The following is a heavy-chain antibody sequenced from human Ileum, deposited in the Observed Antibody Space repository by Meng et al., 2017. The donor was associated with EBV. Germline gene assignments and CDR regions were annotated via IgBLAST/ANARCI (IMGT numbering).Heavy chain of an antibody. CDR1: GGSISSSNYY. CDR2: IYNSGST. V-gene: IGHV4-30-4*01. J-gene: IGHJ2*01. CDR3: ARGQKGYFDL. Sequence: HVQLQESGPGLVKPSQTLSLTCTVSGGSISSSNYYWSCIRQPPGKGLEWSGHIYNSGSTYYNPSLKSRITISVDTSKNQFSLKLSSVTAADTAVYYCARGQKGYFDLWGRGTLVTVSS.